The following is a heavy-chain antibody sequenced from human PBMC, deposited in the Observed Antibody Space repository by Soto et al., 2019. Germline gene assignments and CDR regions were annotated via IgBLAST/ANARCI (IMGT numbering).Heavy chain of an antibody. D-gene: IGHD6-13*01. V-gene: IGHV3-23*01. Sequence: EVQLLESGGGLVQPGGSLRLSCAASGFTFSNYAVTLVRQAPGKGLEWVSTITGSGGSTYYADSVKGRFTISRHNSKNTLYLQMNSLRAEDTAVYYCAKDQGSSWYEIDYWGQGTLVTVSS. CDR3: AKDQGSSWYEIDY. CDR1: GFTFSNYA. CDR2: ITGSGGST. J-gene: IGHJ4*02.